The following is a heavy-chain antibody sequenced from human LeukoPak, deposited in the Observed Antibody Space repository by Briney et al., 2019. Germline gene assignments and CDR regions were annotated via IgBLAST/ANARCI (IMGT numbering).Heavy chain of an antibody. CDR3: ARPFRH. J-gene: IGHJ4*02. V-gene: IGHV3-7*03. Sequence: GGSLRLSCAASGFTFSNDWMTWVRQAPGKGLEWVANIKRDGSEKYYVDSVKGRFTISRDNAKNSVYLQMNNLRAEDTAVYYCARPFRHWDQGTLVAVSS. CDR2: IKRDGSEK. CDR1: GFTFSNDW.